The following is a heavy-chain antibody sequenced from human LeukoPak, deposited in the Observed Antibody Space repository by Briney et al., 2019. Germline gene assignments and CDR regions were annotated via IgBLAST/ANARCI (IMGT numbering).Heavy chain of an antibody. Sequence: GGSLRLSCAASGFTFSSFEMKWVRQAPGKGLEWVSYISSSGSTIYYADSVKGRFTISRDNSKNTLYLQMNSLRAEDTAVYYCAKSGLNRFDYWGQGTLVTVSS. CDR3: AKSGLNRFDY. D-gene: IGHD2-15*01. V-gene: IGHV3-48*03. CDR1: GFTFSSFE. CDR2: ISSSGSTI. J-gene: IGHJ4*02.